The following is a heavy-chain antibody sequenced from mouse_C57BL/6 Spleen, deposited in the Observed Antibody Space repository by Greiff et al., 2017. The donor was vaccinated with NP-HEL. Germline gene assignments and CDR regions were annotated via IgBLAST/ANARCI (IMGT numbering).Heavy chain of an antibody. CDR2: IDPANGNT. J-gene: IGHJ2*01. V-gene: IGHV14-3*01. D-gene: IGHD2-3*01. CDR1: GFNITNTY. CDR3: ARPQVLDGYYDYFDY. Sequence: VQLQQSVAELVRPGASVKLSCTASGFNITNTYMHWVKQRPEQGLEWIGRIDPANGNTKYAPKFQGKATITADTSSNTAYLQLSSLTSEDTAIYYCARPQVLDGYYDYFDYWGQGTTLTVSS.